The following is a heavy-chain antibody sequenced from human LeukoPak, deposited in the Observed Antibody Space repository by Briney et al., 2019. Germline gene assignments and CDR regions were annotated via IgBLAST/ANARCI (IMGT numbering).Heavy chain of an antibody. J-gene: IGHJ4*02. Sequence: PSETLSLTCTVSGGSISSSSYYWGWIRQPPGKGLEWIGSIYYSGSTYYNPSLKSRVTISVDRSKNQFSLKLSSVTAADTAVYYCARARIAAAGLYYFDYWGQGTLVTVSS. V-gene: IGHV4-39*07. CDR2: IYYSGST. CDR3: ARARIAAAGLYYFDY. CDR1: GGSISSSSYY. D-gene: IGHD6-13*01.